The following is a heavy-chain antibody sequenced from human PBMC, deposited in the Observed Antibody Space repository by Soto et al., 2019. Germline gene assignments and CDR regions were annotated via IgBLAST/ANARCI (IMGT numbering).Heavy chain of an antibody. J-gene: IGHJ6*02. D-gene: IGHD3-9*01. CDR2: IYYSGST. V-gene: IGHV4-31*11. CDR3: ARDQAYYDILTGYGGMDV. CDR1: GGSISSGGYY. Sequence: SETLSLTCAVSGGSISSGGYYWSWIRQHPGKGLEWIGYIYYSGSTYHNPSLKSRVTISVDTSKNQFSLKLSSVTAADTAVYYCARDQAYYDILTGYGGMDVWGQGTTVTVSS.